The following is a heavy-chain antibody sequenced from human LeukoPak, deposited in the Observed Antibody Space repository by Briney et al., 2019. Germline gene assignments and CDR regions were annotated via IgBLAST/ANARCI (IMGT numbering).Heavy chain of an antibody. V-gene: IGHV3-48*03. CDR2: ISSSGSTI. J-gene: IGHJ4*02. CDR1: GFTFSSYE. Sequence: GSLLLSCAASGFTFSSYEMNWVRQAPGEGLEGVSYISSSGSTIYYADSVKGRFTISRDNAKNSLYLQMNSLRAEDTAVYYCARDGVRGVIANYWGQGTLVTVSS. CDR3: ARDGVRGVIANY. D-gene: IGHD3-10*01.